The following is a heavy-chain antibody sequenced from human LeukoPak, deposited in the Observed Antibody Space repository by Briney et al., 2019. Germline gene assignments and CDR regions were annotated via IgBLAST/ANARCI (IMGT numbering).Heavy chain of an antibody. J-gene: IGHJ4*02. V-gene: IGHV3-23*01. Sequence: GGSLRLSCAASGFTFNNYAMSWVRQAPGKGLEWVSAIGGGGSTYYADSVKGRFTISRDNSKNTLYLQMNSLRGEDTAVYYCAKRGMTTIKEGFDYWGQGTLVTVSS. CDR2: IGGGGST. CDR3: AKRGMTTIKEGFDY. CDR1: GFTFNNYA. D-gene: IGHD5-24*01.